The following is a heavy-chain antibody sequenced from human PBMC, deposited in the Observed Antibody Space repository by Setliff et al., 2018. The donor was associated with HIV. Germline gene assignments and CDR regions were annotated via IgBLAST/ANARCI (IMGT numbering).Heavy chain of an antibody. Sequence: GGSLRLSCAGSGFNFKNAWMSWVRQAPGKGLVWVAVISYDGVNAYYAESVEGRFTVSRDNSKNTLFLQMNSLRLEDTAVYYCARGQIGYGDYALNWFDPWGQGTLVTVSS. V-gene: IGHV3-30-3*01. CDR3: ARGQIGYGDYALNWFDP. J-gene: IGHJ5*02. CDR1: GFNFKNAW. D-gene: IGHD4-17*01. CDR2: ISYDGVNA.